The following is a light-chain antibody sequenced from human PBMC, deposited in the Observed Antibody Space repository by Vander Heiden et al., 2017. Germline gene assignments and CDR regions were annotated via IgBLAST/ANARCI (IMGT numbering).Light chain of an antibody. Sequence: QSALTQPASVSGSPGPSISISCTGTSSDIGSYNLVSWYQQHPGKAPKLMIYGVSDRPSGVSNRFSGSKSGNTASLTISGLQAEDEADYYCSSYTTSNTYVFGTGTKVTVL. J-gene: IGLJ1*01. CDR1: SSDIGSYNL. CDR3: SSYTTSNTYV. CDR2: GVS. V-gene: IGLV2-14*01.